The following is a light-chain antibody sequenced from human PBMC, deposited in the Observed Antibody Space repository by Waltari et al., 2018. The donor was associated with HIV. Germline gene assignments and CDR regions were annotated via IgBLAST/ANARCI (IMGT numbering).Light chain of an antibody. CDR2: GNS. CDR1: SSNIGAGYD. V-gene: IGLV1-40*01. J-gene: IGLJ3*02. Sequence: QSVLTQPPSVSGAPGPRVTISCTGSSSNIGAGYDVHWYQQLPGPAPKLLIYGNSKRPSGVPDRFSGSKSGTSASLAITGLQAEDEADYYCQSYDSSLGVWVFGGGTKLTVL. CDR3: QSYDSSLGVWV.